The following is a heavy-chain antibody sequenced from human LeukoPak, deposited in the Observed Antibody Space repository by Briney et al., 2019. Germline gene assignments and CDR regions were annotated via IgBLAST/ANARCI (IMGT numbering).Heavy chain of an antibody. V-gene: IGHV4-34*01. CDR2: INHGGST. J-gene: IGHJ3*02. Sequence: PSETLSLTCAVFGGSFSGYYWTWIRQPPGKGLEWIGEINHGGSTTYNPSLKSRVTISVDTSKNQCSLKLSSVTAADTAVYYCARGGGVNYYDSSESAFDIWGQGTMVTVSS. CDR1: GGSFSGYY. D-gene: IGHD3-22*01. CDR3: ARGGGVNYYDSSESAFDI.